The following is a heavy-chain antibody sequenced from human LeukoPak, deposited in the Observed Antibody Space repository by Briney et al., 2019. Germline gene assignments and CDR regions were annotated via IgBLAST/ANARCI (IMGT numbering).Heavy chain of an antibody. D-gene: IGHD5-12*01. V-gene: IGHV1-18*01. Sequence: ASVRVSCKASGYTFTSYSTSWVREAPGQGPEWRGWISAYNGNTNYAQKLQGRVTMTTDTSTSTAYMELRSRRRDDTAVFYCATRDLSGYAVFDYWGQGTLVTVSS. CDR2: ISAYNGNT. CDR3: ATRDLSGYAVFDY. J-gene: IGHJ4*02. CDR1: GYTFTSYS.